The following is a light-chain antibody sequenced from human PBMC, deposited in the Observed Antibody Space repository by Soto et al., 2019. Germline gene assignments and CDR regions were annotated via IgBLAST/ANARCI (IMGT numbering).Light chain of an antibody. CDR2: STN. V-gene: IGLV8-61*01. CDR3: VLYMGSGTSHEV. CDR1: SGSVSTSYY. J-gene: IGLJ2*01. Sequence: QTVVTQEPSFSVSPGGTVTLTCGLSSGSVSTSYYPSWYQQTPGQAPRTLIYSTNTRSSGVPDRFSGSILGNKAALTITGAQADDESDYYCVLYMGSGTSHEVFGGGTKLTVL.